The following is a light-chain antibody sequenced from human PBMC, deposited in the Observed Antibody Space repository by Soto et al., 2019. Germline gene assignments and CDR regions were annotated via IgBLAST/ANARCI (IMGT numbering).Light chain of an antibody. V-gene: IGKV1D-12*01. J-gene: IGKJ4*01. CDR3: QQSTTFPLT. Sequence: DIQMTHSPSSVSASVGDRVTITCRASQGVSTWLAWYQQKPGKAPHLLIYTASSLQSGVPSRFSGSGTGTDCTLTIGSLQPEDFATYYCQQSTTFPLTFGGGTKVEI. CDR1: QGVSTW. CDR2: TAS.